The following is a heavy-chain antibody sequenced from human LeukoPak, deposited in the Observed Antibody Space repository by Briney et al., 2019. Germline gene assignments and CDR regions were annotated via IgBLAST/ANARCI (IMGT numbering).Heavy chain of an antibody. Sequence: PGGSLRLSCAVSGFTFSSYWMSWVRQARGKGLEWVANIKQDGSEKYYVDSVKGRFTISRDNAKNSLYLQMNSLRAEDTAVYYCPRTVTTFWGYHMDVWGKGTTVIVSS. CDR3: PRTVTTFWGYHMDV. V-gene: IGHV3-7*01. J-gene: IGHJ6*03. D-gene: IGHD1-7*01. CDR1: GFTFSSYW. CDR2: IKQDGSEK.